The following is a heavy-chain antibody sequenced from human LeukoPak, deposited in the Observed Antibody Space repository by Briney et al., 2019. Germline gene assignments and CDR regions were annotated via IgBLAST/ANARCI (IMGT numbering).Heavy chain of an antibody. J-gene: IGHJ4*02. Sequence: WVRQAPGKGLEWVSTISGGGGSTYYADSVKGRFTISRDNSKNTLYLQVNSLRAEDTAVYYCAKGGKWDVTPFDYWGQGTLVTVSS. CDR3: AKGGKWDVTPFDY. V-gene: IGHV3-23*01. CDR2: ISGGGGST. D-gene: IGHD1-26*01.